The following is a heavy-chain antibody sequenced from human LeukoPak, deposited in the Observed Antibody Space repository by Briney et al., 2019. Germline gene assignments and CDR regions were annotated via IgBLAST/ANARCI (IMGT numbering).Heavy chain of an antibody. D-gene: IGHD3-22*01. Sequence: SETLSLTCTVSGGSISSYYWGWIRQPPGKGLEWTGSIDHSGSTYYNPSLKSRVTISVDTSKNQFSLKLSSVTAADTAVYYCARHYYDSSGQPPNWFDPWGQGTLVTVSS. CDR2: IDHSGST. CDR3: ARHYYDSSGQPPNWFDP. CDR1: GGSISSYY. V-gene: IGHV4-59*01. J-gene: IGHJ5*02.